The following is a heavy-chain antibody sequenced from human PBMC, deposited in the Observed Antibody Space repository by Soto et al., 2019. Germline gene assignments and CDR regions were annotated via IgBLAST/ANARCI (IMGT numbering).Heavy chain of an antibody. CDR3: ARDPAYCGGDCLSWNWYFDL. CDR2: ISYDGSNK. Sequence: QVQLVESGGGVVQPGRSLRLSCAASGFTFSSYAMHWVRQAPGKGLEWVAVISYDGSNKYYADSVKGRFTISRDNSKNTXYXXMNSLRAEDTAVYYCARDPAYCGGDCLSWNWYFDLWGRGTLVTVSS. CDR1: GFTFSSYA. J-gene: IGHJ2*01. V-gene: IGHV3-30-3*01. D-gene: IGHD2-21*02.